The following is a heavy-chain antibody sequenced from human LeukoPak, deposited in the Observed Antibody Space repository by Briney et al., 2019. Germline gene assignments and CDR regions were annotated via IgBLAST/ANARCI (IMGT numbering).Heavy chain of an antibody. CDR3: ARGRKLARIVVPAADIDY. Sequence: PGGSLRLSCAVSGFTVSSNYMSWVRQAPGKGLEWVSVIYNGDSTYYADSVKGRFTISRDNSKNTLYLQMNRLRAEDTAVYYCARGRKLARIVVPAADIDYWGQGTLVTVSP. J-gene: IGHJ4*02. V-gene: IGHV3-53*01. CDR2: IYNGDST. D-gene: IGHD2-2*01. CDR1: GFTVSSNY.